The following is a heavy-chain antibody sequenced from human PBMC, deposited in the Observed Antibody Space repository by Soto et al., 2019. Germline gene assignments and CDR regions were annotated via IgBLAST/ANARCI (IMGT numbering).Heavy chain of an antibody. CDR3: ATPAQQGYWSSTSCSFDY. D-gene: IGHD2-2*01. CDR2: INPSGGST. V-gene: IGHV1-46*01. Sequence: ASVKVSCKASGYTFTSYYMHWVRQAPGQGLEWMGIINPSGGSTSYAQKFQGRVTMTRDTSTSTVYMELSSLRSEDTAVYYCATPAQQGYWSSTSCSFDYWGQGTLVTVSS. CDR1: GYTFTSYY. J-gene: IGHJ4*02.